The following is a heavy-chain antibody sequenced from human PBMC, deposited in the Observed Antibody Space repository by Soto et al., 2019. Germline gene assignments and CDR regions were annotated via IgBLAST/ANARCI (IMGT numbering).Heavy chain of an antibody. CDR3: ARGMDIVIRGGSNGMDV. J-gene: IGHJ6*02. D-gene: IGHD5-12*01. Sequence: GGSLRLSCAASGFTVSSNYMNWVRQAPGRGLEWVSIIYSGGRAYYADSVKGRFAISRDNSKNTLYLQMNRLRAEDTAVYYCARGMDIVIRGGSNGMDVWGQGTTVTVSS. CDR1: GFTVSSNY. V-gene: IGHV3-53*01. CDR2: IYSGGRA.